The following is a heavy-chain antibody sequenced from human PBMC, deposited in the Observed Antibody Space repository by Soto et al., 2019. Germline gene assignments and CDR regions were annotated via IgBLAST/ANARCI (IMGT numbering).Heavy chain of an antibody. CDR3: ARGDGSGWYGGVAFDI. D-gene: IGHD6-19*01. CDR1: GYTFTSYG. Sequence: ASVKVSCKASGYTFTSYGISWVRQAPGQGLEWMGWISAYNGNTNYAQKLQGRVTMTTDTSTSTAYMELRSLRSDDTAVYYCARGDGSGWYGGVAFDIWGQGTMVTVSS. J-gene: IGHJ3*02. CDR2: ISAYNGNT. V-gene: IGHV1-18*01.